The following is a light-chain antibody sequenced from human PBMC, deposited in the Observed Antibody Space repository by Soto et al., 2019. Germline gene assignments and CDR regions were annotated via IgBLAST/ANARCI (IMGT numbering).Light chain of an antibody. V-gene: IGLV2-23*02. CDR3: QSYDSTLSARYV. Sequence: QSVLTQPASVSGSPGQSITISCTGTSSDFGNYNLVSWYQQHPGKVPKLILFEVNKRPSGVSGRFSGSKSGNTASLTISGLQAEDEADYYCQSYDSTLSARYVFGTGTKVTVL. J-gene: IGLJ1*01. CDR2: EVN. CDR1: SSDFGNYNL.